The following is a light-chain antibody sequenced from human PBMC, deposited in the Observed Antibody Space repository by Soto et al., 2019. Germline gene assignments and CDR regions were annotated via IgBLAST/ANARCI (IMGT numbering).Light chain of an antibody. J-gene: IGLJ2*01. CDR2: DVT. CDR1: SCDVGGYNF. Sequence: QSVLTQPASVSGSPGQSITISCTGTSCDVGGYNFVSWYQHHPGKAPKLIIYDVTNRPSGVSNRFSGSKSGDTASLTISGLQAEDAADYYCSSFTSTSTLIFGGGTKVTVL. CDR3: SSFTSTSTLI. V-gene: IGLV2-14*03.